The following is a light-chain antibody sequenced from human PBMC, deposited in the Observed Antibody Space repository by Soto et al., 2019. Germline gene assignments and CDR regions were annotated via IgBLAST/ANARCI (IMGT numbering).Light chain of an antibody. CDR1: STDIGSYDY. CDR3: TAFSANRVYL. V-gene: IGLV2-14*01. Sequence: QPVLTQPISVSGSPGQSITISCTGTSTDIGSYDYVCWYQQHPGKAPRLLIHGVHNRSPGISGRFSASKSGLTASLTISGLQAEDEADYYCTAFSANRVYLFEPGTKVTVL. J-gene: IGLJ1*01. CDR2: GVH.